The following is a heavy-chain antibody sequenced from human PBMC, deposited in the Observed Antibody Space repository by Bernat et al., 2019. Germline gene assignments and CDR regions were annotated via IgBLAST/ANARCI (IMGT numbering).Heavy chain of an antibody. CDR1: GFTFSSYG. V-gene: IGHV3-30*18. CDR2: ISYDGSNK. D-gene: IGHD3-16*01. CDR3: AKDLYGGIYYYGMDV. Sequence: QVQLVESGGGVVQPGRSLRLSCAASGFTFSSYGMHWVRQAPGKGLEWVAVISYDGSNKYYADSVKGRFTISSDNSKNTLYLQMNSLRAEDTTVYYCAKDLYGGIYYYGMDVWGQGTTVTVSS. J-gene: IGHJ6*02.